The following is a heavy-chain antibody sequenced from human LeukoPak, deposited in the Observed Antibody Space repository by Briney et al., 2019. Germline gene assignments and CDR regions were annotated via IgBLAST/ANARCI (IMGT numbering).Heavy chain of an antibody. Sequence: PSETLSLTCTVSGGSISSDYWSWIRQPPGKGLEWIGYIYYSGTTNYNPSLKSRATISVDTSKNQFSLKLTSVTAADTAVYYCARGGKWLQIDYWGQGTLVTVSS. D-gene: IGHD5-24*01. J-gene: IGHJ4*02. CDR2: IYYSGTT. CDR1: GGSISSDY. V-gene: IGHV4-59*01. CDR3: ARGGKWLQIDY.